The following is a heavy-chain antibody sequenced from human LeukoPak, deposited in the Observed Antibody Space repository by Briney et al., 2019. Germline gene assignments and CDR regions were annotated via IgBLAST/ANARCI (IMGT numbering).Heavy chain of an antibody. J-gene: IGHJ4*02. D-gene: IGHD3-9*01. CDR2: IKEDGSEK. V-gene: IGHV3-7*01. CDR1: GFTFSSYW. CDR3: ALILTGYYTFDY. Sequence: GGSLRLSRAASGFTFSSYWMSWVRQAPGKGLEWVANIKEDGSEKYYVGSVKGRFTISRDNARNSLYLQMNSLRAEDTAVYYCALILTGYYTFDYWGEGTLVTVSS.